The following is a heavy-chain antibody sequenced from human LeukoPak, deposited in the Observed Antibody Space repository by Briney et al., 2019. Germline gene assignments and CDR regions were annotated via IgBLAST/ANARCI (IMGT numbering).Heavy chain of an antibody. CDR1: GFTFSSYS. V-gene: IGHV3-49*04. CDR3: TRPAGRAFDY. CDR2: IRSKAYGGTT. D-gene: IGHD6-19*01. J-gene: IGHJ4*02. Sequence: PGGSLRLSCAASGFTFSSYSMNWVRQAPGKGLEWVGFIRSKAYGGTTEYAASVKGRFTISRDDSKSIAYLQMNSLKTEDTAVYYCTRPAGRAFDYWGQGTLVTVSS.